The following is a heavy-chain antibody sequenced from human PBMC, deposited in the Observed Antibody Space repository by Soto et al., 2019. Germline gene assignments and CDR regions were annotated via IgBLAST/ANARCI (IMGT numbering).Heavy chain of an antibody. CDR1: GGSISSYY. D-gene: IGHD3-3*01. Sequence: KPSETLALTCTVSGGSISSYYWSWIRQPPGKGLEWIGYIYYSGSTNYNPSLKRRVTISVDTSKSQFSLKLSSVTAAETAVSYCARDGRFWRGYYKGFDYWGQGTLVTVSS. CDR3: ARDGRFWRGYYKGFDY. V-gene: IGHV4-59*01. CDR2: IYYSGST. J-gene: IGHJ4*02.